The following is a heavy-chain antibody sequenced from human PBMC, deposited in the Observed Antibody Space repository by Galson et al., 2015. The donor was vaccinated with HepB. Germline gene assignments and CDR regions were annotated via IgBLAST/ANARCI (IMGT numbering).Heavy chain of an antibody. D-gene: IGHD6-19*01. CDR3: AKGGSGWSGDGAFDH. CDR2: ISGSGGST. Sequence: SLRLSCAASGFIFSSYAMSWVRQAPGKGLEWVSGISGSGGSTDYGDSVKGRFTISRDNSRKTVYLQMNSLRAEDTAVYYCAKGGSGWSGDGAFDHWGQGTLVTLSS. V-gene: IGHV3-23*01. J-gene: IGHJ4*02. CDR1: GFIFSSYA.